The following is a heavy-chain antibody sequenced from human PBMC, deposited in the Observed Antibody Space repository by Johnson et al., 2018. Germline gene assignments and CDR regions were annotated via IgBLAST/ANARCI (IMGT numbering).Heavy chain of an antibody. D-gene: IGHD3-22*01. CDR2: ISYDGSNK. J-gene: IGHJ3*02. Sequence: QVQLVESGGGVVQPGRSXRLSCAASGFTFSSYAMHWVRQAPGKGLEWVAVISYDGSNKYYADSVKGRFTISRDNSKNTLYLQMNSLRAEDTAVYYCARDRVYDSSGYYLDDAFYIWGQGTMVTVSS. CDR1: GFTFSSYA. V-gene: IGHV3-30-3*01. CDR3: ARDRVYDSSGYYLDDAFYI.